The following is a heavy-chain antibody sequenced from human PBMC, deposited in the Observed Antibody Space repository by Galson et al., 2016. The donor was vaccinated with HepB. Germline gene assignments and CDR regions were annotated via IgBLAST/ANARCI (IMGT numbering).Heavy chain of an antibody. J-gene: IGHJ4*02. D-gene: IGHD2-21*02. V-gene: IGHV1-3*01. CDR2: INVGNGDT. CDR1: GYSFTRYA. Sequence: SVKVSCRASGYSFTRYAIHWVRQAPGQRLEWMGWINVGNGDTKYSQKFQGGVPFIRDTSETTAYMERSSLRSGDTVVYFCARDWAPYCGGDCYFLYWGQGTLVTVSS. CDR3: ARDWAPYCGGDCYFLY.